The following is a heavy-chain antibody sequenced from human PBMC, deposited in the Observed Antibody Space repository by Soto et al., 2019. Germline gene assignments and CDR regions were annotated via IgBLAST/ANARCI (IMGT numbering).Heavy chain of an antibody. D-gene: IGHD3-22*01. CDR1: GGSISIGVYS. CDR2: IYHSGST. J-gene: IGHJ4*02. CDR3: AIGHTYDSTGKHLSPSFDY. Sequence: QLQLQESGSGLVKPSQTLSLTCAVSGGSISIGVYSWNWIRQPPGNGLEWIGYIYHSGSTYYNPSPRSRVTISLDRSKNQFSLTLNSVTPANTAVYYCAIGHTYDSTGKHLSPSFDYWGRGTLVTASS. V-gene: IGHV4-30-2*01.